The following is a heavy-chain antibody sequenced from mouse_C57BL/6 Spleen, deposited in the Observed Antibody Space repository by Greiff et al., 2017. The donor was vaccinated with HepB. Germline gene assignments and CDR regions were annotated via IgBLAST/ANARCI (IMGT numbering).Heavy chain of an antibody. V-gene: IGHV5-17*01. Sequence: EVQLVESGGGLVKPGGSLKLSCAAPGFTFSDYGMHWVRQAPEKGLEWVAYISSGSSTIYYADTVKGRFTISRDNAKNTLFLQMTSLRSEDTAMYYCARSSGLYAMDYWGQGTSVTVSS. CDR3: ARSSGLYAMDY. J-gene: IGHJ4*01. CDR1: GFTFSDYG. D-gene: IGHD1-3*01. CDR2: ISSGSSTI.